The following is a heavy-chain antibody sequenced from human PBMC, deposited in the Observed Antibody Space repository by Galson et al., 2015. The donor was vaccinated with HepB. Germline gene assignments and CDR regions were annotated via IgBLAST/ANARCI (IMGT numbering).Heavy chain of an antibody. J-gene: IGHJ6*03. Sequence: SVKVSCKASGGTFSSYAISWVRQAPGQGLEWMGGIIPIFGTANHAQKFQGRVTITADESASTAYMELSSLRSEDTAVYYCARARAKGLWLDYYYYMDVWGKGTTVTVSS. V-gene: IGHV1-69*13. CDR2: IIPIFGTA. CDR1: GGTFSSYA. CDR3: ARARAKGLWLDYYYYMDV. D-gene: IGHD3-10*01.